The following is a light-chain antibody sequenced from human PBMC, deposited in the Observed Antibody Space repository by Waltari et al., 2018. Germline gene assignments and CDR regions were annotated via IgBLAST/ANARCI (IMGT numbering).Light chain of an antibody. CDR1: SSDVGSYNL. CDR3: SSYAGNRSVV. CDR2: EVS. J-gene: IGLJ2*01. Sequence: QSALTQPAPVSGSPGQSITVSCPGTSSDVGSYNLVSWYQQHPGKAPKLLIFEVSQLPSGISNRFSGSKSGNTASLTVSGLQAEDGADYYCSSYAGNRSVVFGGGTKLTVL. V-gene: IGLV2-23*02.